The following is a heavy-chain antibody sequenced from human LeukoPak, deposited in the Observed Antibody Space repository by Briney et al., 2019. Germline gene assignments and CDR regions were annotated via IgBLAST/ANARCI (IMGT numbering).Heavy chain of an antibody. CDR3: ASLYDIVGTTVDY. CDR2: IDPNTGGT. CDR1: GYTFTSYY. Sequence: EASVKVSCEASGYTFTSYYIHWVRQAPGQGLEWMGRIDPNTGGTKSAKNFQGRVTMTRDTSISTAYMALSGLRSDDTAVYYCASLYDIVGTTVDYWGQGTLVTVSS. J-gene: IGHJ4*02. D-gene: IGHD1-26*01. V-gene: IGHV1-2*06.